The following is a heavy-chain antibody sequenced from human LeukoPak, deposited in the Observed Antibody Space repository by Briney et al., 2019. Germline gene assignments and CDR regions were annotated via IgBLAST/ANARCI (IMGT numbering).Heavy chain of an antibody. CDR3: VRRVAGSGYRDY. V-gene: IGHV4-39*01. CDR1: GGSISSSRHY. Sequence: PSETLSLTCTVSGGSISSSRHYWGWIRQPPGKGLEWIGNILYSGSTNYNPSLKSRVTISVGTSKNQFSLKLSSVTAADTAEYYCVRRVAGSGYRDYWGQGTLVTVSS. J-gene: IGHJ4*02. D-gene: IGHD3-22*01. CDR2: ILYSGST.